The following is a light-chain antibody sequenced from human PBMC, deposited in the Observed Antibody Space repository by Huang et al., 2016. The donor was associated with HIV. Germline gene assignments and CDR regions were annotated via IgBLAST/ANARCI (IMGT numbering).Light chain of an antibody. CDR2: GAS. J-gene: IGKJ3*01. CDR1: QSFSGSY. V-gene: IGKV3-20*01. Sequence: EIVLTQSPGTLSLSPGERATLSCRASQSFSGSYLAWYQQKPGQAPRLLIYGASSRATGIPDRFSGSGAGTDFTLTITRLEPEDIALYYCQVYGTSPPGPFGPGATVHIK. CDR3: QVYGTSPPGP.